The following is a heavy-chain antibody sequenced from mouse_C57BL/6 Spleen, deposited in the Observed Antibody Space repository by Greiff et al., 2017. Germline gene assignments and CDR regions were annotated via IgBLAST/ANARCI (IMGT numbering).Heavy chain of an antibody. CDR2: IYPGGGYT. Sequence: QVQLKESGAELVRPGTSVKMSCKASGYTFTNYWIGWAKQRPGHGLEWIGDIYPGGGYTNYNEKFKGKATLTADKSSSTAYMQFSSLTSEDSAIYYCARRAYSNDYFDYWGQGSTLPVSS. D-gene: IGHD2-5*01. CDR1: GYTFTNYW. J-gene: IGHJ2*01. CDR3: ARRAYSNDYFDY. V-gene: IGHV1-63*01.